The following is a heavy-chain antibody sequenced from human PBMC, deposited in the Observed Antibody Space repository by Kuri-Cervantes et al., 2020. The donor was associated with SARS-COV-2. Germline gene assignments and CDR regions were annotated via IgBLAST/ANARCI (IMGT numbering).Heavy chain of an antibody. V-gene: IGHV4-34*01. CDR2: INHSGSV. D-gene: IGHD3-3*01. CDR3: ARGAHHIRFRGEIDY. Sequence: ESLKISCAVYGGSFSGYYWSWIRQPPGKGLEWIGEINHSGSVNYNPSLKSRVTISVDRSKNQFSLKLSSVTAADTAMYYCARGAHHIRFRGEIDYWSQGALVTVSS. J-gene: IGHJ4*02. CDR1: GGSFSGYY.